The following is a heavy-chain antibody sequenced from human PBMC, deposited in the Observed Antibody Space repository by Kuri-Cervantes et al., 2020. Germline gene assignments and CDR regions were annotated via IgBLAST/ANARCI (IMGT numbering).Heavy chain of an antibody. Sequence: GGSLRLSCAASGFTFSSYWMHWVRQAPGKGLVWVSRVNSDGSSTSYADSVKGRFTISRDNAKNTLYLQMNSLRAEDTAVYYCARPRGYGGPNREFDCWGQGTLVTVSS. D-gene: IGHD4-23*01. CDR1: GFTFSSYW. CDR2: VNSDGSST. V-gene: IGHV3-74*01. J-gene: IGHJ4*02. CDR3: ARPRGYGGPNREFDC.